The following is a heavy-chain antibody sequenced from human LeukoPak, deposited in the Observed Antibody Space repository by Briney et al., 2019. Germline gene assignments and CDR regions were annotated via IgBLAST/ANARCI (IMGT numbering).Heavy chain of an antibody. D-gene: IGHD3-16*02. CDR3: AKSAPYYDYVWGSYRDLYYFDY. Sequence: SGGSLRLSCAASGFTFSSYGMHWVRQAPGKGLEWVAVISYDGSNKYYADSVKGRFTISRDNSKNTLYLQMNSLRAEDTAVYYCAKSAPYYDYVWGSYRDLYYFDYWGQGTLVTVSS. V-gene: IGHV3-30*18. J-gene: IGHJ4*02. CDR1: GFTFSSYG. CDR2: ISYDGSNK.